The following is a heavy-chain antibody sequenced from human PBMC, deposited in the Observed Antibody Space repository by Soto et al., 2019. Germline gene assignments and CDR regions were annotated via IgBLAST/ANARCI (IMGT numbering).Heavy chain of an antibody. D-gene: IGHD1-26*01. V-gene: IGHV3-30*03. CDR1: GFTFSHYG. CDR2: ISYDGSNK. CDR3: AGYSGKCQSPIEY. J-gene: IGHJ4*02. Sequence: QVQLVESGGGVVQPGRSLRLSCAASGFTFSHYGIHWVRQAPGKGLEWLAVISYDGSNKHYADSVKGRFTVPRDNSKNPLYLQMNSLTAEDPAVYFCAGYSGKCQSPIEYWGQGTLVTVSS.